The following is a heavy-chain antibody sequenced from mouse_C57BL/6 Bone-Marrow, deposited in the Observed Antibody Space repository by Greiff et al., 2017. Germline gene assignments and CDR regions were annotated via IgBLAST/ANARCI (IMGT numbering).Heavy chain of an antibody. CDR2: IYPGSGST. J-gene: IGHJ3*01. Sequence: QVQLKESGPELVKPGASVKISCKASGYSFTSYYIHWVKQRPGQGLEWIGWIYPGSGSTNYNEKFKSKATLTVDTSSSTAYMQLSSLTSEDSAVYYCARAGYDYRWFAYWGQGTLVTVSA. V-gene: IGHV1-66*01. CDR1: GYSFTSYY. CDR3: ARAGYDYRWFAY. D-gene: IGHD2-4*01.